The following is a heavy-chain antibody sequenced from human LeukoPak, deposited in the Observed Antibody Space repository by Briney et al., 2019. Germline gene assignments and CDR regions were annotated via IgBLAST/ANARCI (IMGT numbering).Heavy chain of an antibody. Sequence: SVKVSCKASGGTFGTYGISWVRQAPGQGLEWMGGIIPIFGTVHYAQKFQGRVTITADESTTTGYMELSSLRSDDTAVYYCARGDYGDYAADWYFELWGRGTLVIVSS. J-gene: IGHJ2*01. CDR1: GGTFGTYG. CDR2: IIPIFGTV. D-gene: IGHD4-17*01. CDR3: ARGDYGDYAADWYFEL. V-gene: IGHV1-69*01.